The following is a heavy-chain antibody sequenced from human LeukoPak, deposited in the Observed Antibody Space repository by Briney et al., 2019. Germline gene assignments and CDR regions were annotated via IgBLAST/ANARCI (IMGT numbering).Heavy chain of an antibody. CDR2: INHSGST. CDR3: ARASGYGFYYYYYMDV. Sequence: PETLSLTCAVYGGSFSGYYWSWIRQPPGKGLEWIGEINHSGSTNYNPSLKSRVTISVDTSKNQFSLKLSSVTAADTAVYYCARASGYGFYYYYYMDVWGKGTTVTVSS. D-gene: IGHD5-12*01. CDR1: GGSFSGYY. V-gene: IGHV4-34*01. J-gene: IGHJ6*03.